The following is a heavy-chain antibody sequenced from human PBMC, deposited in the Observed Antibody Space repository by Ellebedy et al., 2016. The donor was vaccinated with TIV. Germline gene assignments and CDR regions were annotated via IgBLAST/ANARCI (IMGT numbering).Heavy chain of an antibody. Sequence: GESLKISCTASGFTVSSDYMSWVRQAPGKGLEWVSVSHRDGDTNYADVVKGRFIVSRDKSRNTLYLQITGLSVEDTAVYYCAKETFNDVDLKLWGVLDIWGQGTMVTVSS. CDR1: GFTVSSDY. CDR3: AKETFNDVDLKLWGVLDI. J-gene: IGHJ3*02. V-gene: IGHV3-66*01. D-gene: IGHD3-10*01. CDR2: SHRDGDT.